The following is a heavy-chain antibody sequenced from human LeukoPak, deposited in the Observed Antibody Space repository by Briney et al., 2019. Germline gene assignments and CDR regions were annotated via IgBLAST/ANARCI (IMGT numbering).Heavy chain of an antibody. V-gene: IGHV3-74*01. D-gene: IGHD3-9*01. CDR1: GFXFSSYW. J-gene: IGHJ4*02. Sequence: GGSLRLSCAASGFXFSSYWIQWVRQVPGKGLVWVSRINNDGSSTSYADSVKGRFTISRDNAKDTLYLQMNSLRAEDTAVYFCARDARYYDILTGYPLFDYWGQGTLVTVSS. CDR3: ARDARYYDILTGYPLFDY. CDR2: INNDGSST.